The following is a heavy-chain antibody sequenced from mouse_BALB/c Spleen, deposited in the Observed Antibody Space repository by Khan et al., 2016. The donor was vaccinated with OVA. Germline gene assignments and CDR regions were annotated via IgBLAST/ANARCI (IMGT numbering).Heavy chain of an antibody. CDR1: GFNITDYY. Sequence: VQLKESGAELVRPGALVKLSCKTSGFNITDYYIHWVKQRPEQGLEWIGWIDPENGNPIYAPKFKDKASITTDTSSNTAYLQLSSLTSEDTAVYCCGPGGKTLHYWGQGTLVTVSS. V-gene: IGHV14-1*02. J-gene: IGHJ3*01. CDR3: GPGGKTLHY. CDR2: IDPENGNP.